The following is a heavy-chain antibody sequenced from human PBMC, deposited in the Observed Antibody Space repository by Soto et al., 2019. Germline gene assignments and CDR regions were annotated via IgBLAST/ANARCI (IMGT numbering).Heavy chain of an antibody. CDR1: GFTFDDYA. CDR3: AKDFPASGYCSGGSCYSGGLFDY. Sequence: GGSLRLSCAASGFTFDDYAMHWVRQAPGKGLEWVSGISWNSGSIGYADSVKGRFTISRDNAKNSLYLQMNSLRAEDTALYYCAKDFPASGYCSGGSCYSGGLFDYWGQGTLVTVSS. V-gene: IGHV3-9*01. CDR2: ISWNSGSI. J-gene: IGHJ4*02. D-gene: IGHD2-15*01.